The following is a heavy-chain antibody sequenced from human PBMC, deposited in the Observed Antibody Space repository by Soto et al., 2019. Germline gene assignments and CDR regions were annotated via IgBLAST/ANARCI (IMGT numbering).Heavy chain of an antibody. V-gene: IGHV1-69*13. CDR2: IIPIFGTA. CDR1: GGTFSSYA. J-gene: IGHJ4*02. Sequence: ASVKVSCKASGGTFSSYAISWVRQAPGQGLEWMGGIIPIFGTANYAQKFQGRVTITADESTSTAYMELSSLRSEDTAVYYCARGSDPIAISIAVAGTSSLSYWGQGTLVTVSS. CDR3: ARGSDPIAISIAVAGTSSLSY. D-gene: IGHD6-19*01.